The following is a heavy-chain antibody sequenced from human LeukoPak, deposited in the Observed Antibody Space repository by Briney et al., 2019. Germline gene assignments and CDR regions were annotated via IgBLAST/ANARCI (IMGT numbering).Heavy chain of an antibody. J-gene: IGHJ4*02. CDR2: ISSSSSYI. Sequence: GGSLRLSCAASGFTFSGYSMNWVRQAPGKGLEWVSSISSSSSYIYYADSVKGRFTISRDNAKNSLYLQMNSLRAEDTAVYYCARDAPVLRFLEFDYWGQGTLVTVSS. D-gene: IGHD3-3*01. CDR3: ARDAPVLRFLEFDY. V-gene: IGHV3-21*01. CDR1: GFTFSGYS.